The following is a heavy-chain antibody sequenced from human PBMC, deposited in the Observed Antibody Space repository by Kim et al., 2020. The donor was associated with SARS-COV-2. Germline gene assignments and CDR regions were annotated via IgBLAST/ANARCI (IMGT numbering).Heavy chain of an antibody. D-gene: IGHD3-22*01. CDR1: GFTFSSYG. CDR2: IWYDGGNK. J-gene: IGHJ6*02. CDR3: AKDQNYYRLGGMDV. V-gene: IGHV3-33*06. Sequence: GGSLRLSCAASGFTFSSYGMHWVRQAPGKGLEWVAVIWYDGGNKYYADSVKGRFTISRDNSKNTLYLQMNSLRAEDTAVYYCAKDQNYYRLGGMDVWGQGTTVTVSS.